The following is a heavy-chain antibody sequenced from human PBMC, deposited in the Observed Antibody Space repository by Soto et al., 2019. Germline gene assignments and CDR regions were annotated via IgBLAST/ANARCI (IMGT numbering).Heavy chain of an antibody. J-gene: IGHJ5*02. CDR1: GFTFSSYA. CDR2: ISGSGGST. V-gene: IGHV3-23*01. D-gene: IGHD5-12*01. Sequence: PGGSLRLSCAASGFTFSSYAMSWVRQAPGKGLEWVSAISGSGGSTYYADSVKGRFTISRDNSKNTLYLQMNSLRAEDTAVYYCAKDIRRRNIVANSPSNWFDPWGQGTLVTVSS. CDR3: AKDIRRRNIVANSPSNWFDP.